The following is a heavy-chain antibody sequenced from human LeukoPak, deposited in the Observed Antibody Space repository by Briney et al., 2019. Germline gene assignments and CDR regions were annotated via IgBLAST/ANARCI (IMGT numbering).Heavy chain of an antibody. J-gene: IGHJ4*02. CDR3: VRHGLGSSWFGFDY. D-gene: IGHD6-13*01. CDR1: GYSFSSYW. CDR2: IYPGDSDP. V-gene: IGHV5-51*01. Sequence: GESLKISCEASGYSFSSYWIAWVRQMPGKGLEWMGIIYPGDSDPRYSPSFQGQVTISADTSISTAYLQWSSLKASDSAMYYCVRHGLGSSWFGFDYWGQGTLVTVSS.